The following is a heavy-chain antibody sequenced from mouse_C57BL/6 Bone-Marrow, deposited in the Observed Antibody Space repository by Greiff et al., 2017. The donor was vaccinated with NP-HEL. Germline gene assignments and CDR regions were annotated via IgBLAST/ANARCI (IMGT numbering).Heavy chain of an antibody. J-gene: IGHJ3*01. CDR1: GYTFTSYW. Sequence: VQLHQSGAELAKPGASVKLSCKASGYTFTSYWMHWVKQRPGQGLEWIGYINPSSGYTKYNQKFKDKATLTADKSSSTAYMQLSSLTYEDSAVYYCARLLYYDYDEAWFAYWGQGTLVTVSA. CDR2: INPSSGYT. CDR3: ARLLYYDYDEAWFAY. V-gene: IGHV1-7*01. D-gene: IGHD2-4*01.